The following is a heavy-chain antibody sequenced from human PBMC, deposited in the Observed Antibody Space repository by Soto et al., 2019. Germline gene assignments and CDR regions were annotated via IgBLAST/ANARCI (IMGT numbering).Heavy chain of an antibody. J-gene: IGHJ4*02. CDR3: ARGRVGATTDYFDY. CDR2: IYYSGNT. D-gene: IGHD1-26*01. V-gene: IGHV4-31*03. Sequence: TLSLTCSVSGGSISRGGYYWSWIRQHPGRGLEWIGYIYYSGNTYYNPSLKSRVTISVDTSKNQFSLKLSAVTAADTAVYYCARGRVGATTDYFDYWGQGTLVTVSS. CDR1: GGSISRGGYY.